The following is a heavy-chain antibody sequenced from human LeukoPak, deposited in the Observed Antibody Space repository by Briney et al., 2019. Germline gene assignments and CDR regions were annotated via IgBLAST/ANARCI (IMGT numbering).Heavy chain of an antibody. V-gene: IGHV4-59*01. J-gene: IGHJ3*02. CDR1: GGSISSYY. D-gene: IGHD3-22*01. CDR3: ARDRVSYDSSGLDAFDI. Sequence: SETLSLTXTVSGGSISSYYWSWIRQTPGKGLEWIGYIYYSGSTNYNPSLKSRVTISVDTSKNQFSLKLSSVTAADTAVYYCARDRVSYDSSGLDAFDIWGQGTMVTVSS. CDR2: IYYSGST.